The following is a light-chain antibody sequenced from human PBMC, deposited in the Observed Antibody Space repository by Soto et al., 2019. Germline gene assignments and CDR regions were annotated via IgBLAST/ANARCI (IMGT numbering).Light chain of an antibody. J-gene: IGKJ5*01. CDR3: QKRHNWPIT. V-gene: IGKV3-11*01. Sequence: EIVMTQSPATLSVSPVEIATLSFRASQSVSSYLALYQQKPGQAPRLLIYDASNRATGIPARFSGSGSGTAFTLTISGLEPADLGVYYCQKRHNWPITFGQGTRLEIK. CDR1: QSVSSY. CDR2: DAS.